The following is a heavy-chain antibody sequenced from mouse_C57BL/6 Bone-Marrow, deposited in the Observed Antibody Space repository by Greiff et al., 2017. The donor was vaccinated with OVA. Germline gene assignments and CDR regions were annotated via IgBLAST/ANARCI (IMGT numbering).Heavy chain of an antibody. CDR1: GYTFTSYW. V-gene: IGHV1-5*01. Sequence: VQLKESGTVLARPGASVKMSCKTSGYTFTSYWMHWVNQRPGQGLEWIGAIYPGNSDTSYNQKFKGKAKLTAVTSASTAYMELSSLTNEDSAVYYWTKHYCGSSYVWFAYWGQGTLVTVSA. CDR3: TKHYCGSSYVWFAY. D-gene: IGHD1-1*01. J-gene: IGHJ3*01. CDR2: IYPGNSDT.